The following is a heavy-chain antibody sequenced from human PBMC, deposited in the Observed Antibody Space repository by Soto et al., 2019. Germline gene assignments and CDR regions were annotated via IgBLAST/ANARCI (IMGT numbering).Heavy chain of an antibody. D-gene: IGHD2-15*01. Sequence: QITLKESGPTLVKPRQTLTLTCTFSGFSLSTSGVGVGWIRQPPGKALEWLAVIYWDDDKGYSPSLKNRLTITKDTSKNQVVLTMTNMDPVDTATYYCAHTVGLVVVTSEDEYFQHWGQGTQVTVSS. CDR3: AHTVGLVVVTSEDEYFQH. CDR1: GFSLSTSGVG. V-gene: IGHV2-5*02. CDR2: IYWDDDK. J-gene: IGHJ1*01.